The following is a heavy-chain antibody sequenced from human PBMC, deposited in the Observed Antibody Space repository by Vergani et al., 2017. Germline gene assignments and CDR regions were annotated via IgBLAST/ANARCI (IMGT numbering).Heavy chain of an antibody. CDR1: FDSIRNLY. J-gene: IGHJ5*02. CDR2: IHYSENT. Sequence: QVQLQESGPGLVKSSETLSLTCSVSFDSIRNLYCNCIRQPPVKGLVWLGSIHYSENTNYNTSLKTRFTISVDTSKNKFSLTLTSVTAADTAAYYCASETNSGQRADRWGQGILVTVTS. V-gene: IGHV4-59*11. D-gene: IGHD6-19*01. CDR3: ASETNSGQRADR.